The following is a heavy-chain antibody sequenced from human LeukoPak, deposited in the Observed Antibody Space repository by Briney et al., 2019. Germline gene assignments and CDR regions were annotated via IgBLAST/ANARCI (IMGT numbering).Heavy chain of an antibody. D-gene: IGHD3-3*01. Sequence: ASVKVSCKASGYTLTSYYMHWVRQAPGQGLEWMGIINPSGGSTSYAQKFQGRVSMTRDMSTSTVYMELSSLRSEDTALYYCAFSFGVVNKGVDYWGQGTLVTVSS. CDR3: AFSFGVVNKGVDY. CDR2: INPSGGST. J-gene: IGHJ4*02. V-gene: IGHV1-46*01. CDR1: GYTLTSYY.